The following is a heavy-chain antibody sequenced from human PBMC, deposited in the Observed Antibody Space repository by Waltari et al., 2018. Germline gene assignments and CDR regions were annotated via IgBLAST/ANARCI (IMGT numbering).Heavy chain of an antibody. J-gene: IGHJ3*02. CDR3: ARQLGRSGYFDAFNI. D-gene: IGHD3-22*01. V-gene: IGHV1-2*02. Sequence: QMQLVQSGAELRKPGASVKVSCKASGYIFTDYYMYWVRQAPGQGREWMAWFNPNSGGSHHAKKFQGRVSLTRDTSISTAYMELSRLTSDDTAVYYCARQLGRSGYFDAFNIWGQGTMVTVSS. CDR2: FNPNSGGS. CDR1: GYIFTDYY.